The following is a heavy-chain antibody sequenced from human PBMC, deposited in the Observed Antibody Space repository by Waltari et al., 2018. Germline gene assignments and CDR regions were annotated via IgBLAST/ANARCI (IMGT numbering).Heavy chain of an antibody. D-gene: IGHD6-19*01. Sequence: EVQLLESGGGLVQPGGSLSLSCAASGCTFRSYALSWFRRAAGKGLEWVSTISGSGGNTYYVDSVKGRFTISRDDSKNTLYLQMNSLRAEDTAVYYCAKRGDSSGWWAFDYWGQGTLVTVSS. CDR3: AKRGDSSGWWAFDY. CDR1: GCTFRSYA. J-gene: IGHJ4*02. CDR2: ISGSGGNT. V-gene: IGHV3-23*01.